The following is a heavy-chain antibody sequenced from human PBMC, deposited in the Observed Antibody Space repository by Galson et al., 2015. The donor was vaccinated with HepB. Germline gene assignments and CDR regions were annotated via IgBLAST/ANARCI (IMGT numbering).Heavy chain of an antibody. CDR2: IGSNANSYAT. D-gene: IGHD6-13*01. Sequence: SLRLYCAASGFTFSGSAMHWVRQASGRGLEWVGRIGSNANSYATAYAASVKGRFTISRDDSKNTAYMQMNSLKTEDTAVYYCTRLGDLSGYSSLWGQGTLVTVSS. V-gene: IGHV3-73*01. J-gene: IGHJ4*02. CDR3: TRLGDLSGYSSL. CDR1: GFTFSGSA.